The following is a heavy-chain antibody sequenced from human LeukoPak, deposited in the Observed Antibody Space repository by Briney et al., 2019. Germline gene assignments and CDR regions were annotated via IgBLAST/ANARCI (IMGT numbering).Heavy chain of an antibody. CDR2: IYYSGST. CDR3: ARGGDRSGYYYESYFDY. V-gene: IGHV4-31*03. CDR1: GGSISSGGYY. D-gene: IGHD3-22*01. Sequence: SETLSLTCTVSGGSISSGGYYWSWIRQHPGKGLEWIGYIYYSGSTYYNPSLKSRVTISVDTSKNQFSLKLSSVTAADTAVYYCARGGDRSGYYYESYFDYWDQGTLVTVSS. J-gene: IGHJ4*02.